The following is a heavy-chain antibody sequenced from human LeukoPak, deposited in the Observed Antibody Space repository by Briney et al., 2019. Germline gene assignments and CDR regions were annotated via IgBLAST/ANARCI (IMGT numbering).Heavy chain of an antibody. D-gene: IGHD7-27*01. CDR1: GYSISSGYY. Sequence: SETLSLTCAVSGYSISSGYYWGWIRQPPGKGLEWVGNIYHSGTTHYNPSLKSRVAISLDTSKNRFSLQLTSVTAAETAVFYCARSTGDLGGIDHWGQGTLVTVSS. CDR2: IYHSGTT. V-gene: IGHV4-38-2*01. J-gene: IGHJ4*02. CDR3: ARSTGDLGGIDH.